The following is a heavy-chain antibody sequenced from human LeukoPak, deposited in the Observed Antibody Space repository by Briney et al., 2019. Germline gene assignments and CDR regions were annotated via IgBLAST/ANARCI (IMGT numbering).Heavy chain of an antibody. CDR3: ARLPTYYDSSGYYREDI. Sequence: SETLSLTCAVYGGSFSGYYWSWIRQPPGKGLEWIGEINHSGSTNYNPSLKSRVTISVGTSKNQFSLKLSSVTAADTAVYYCARLPTYYDSSGYYREDIWGQGTMVTVSS. D-gene: IGHD3-22*01. J-gene: IGHJ3*02. CDR1: GGSFSGYY. CDR2: INHSGST. V-gene: IGHV4-34*01.